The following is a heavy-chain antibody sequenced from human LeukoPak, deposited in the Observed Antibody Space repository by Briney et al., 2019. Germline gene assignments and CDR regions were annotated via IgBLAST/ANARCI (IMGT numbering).Heavy chain of an antibody. CDR3: ARGAYSSSWYL. CDR1: GGSISSYY. D-gene: IGHD6-13*01. V-gene: IGHV4-59*01. Sequence: PSETLSLTCTVSGGSISSYYWSRIRQPPGKGLEWIGYIYYSGSTNYNPSLKSRVTISVDTSKNQFSLKLSSVTAADTAVYYCARGAYSSSWYLWGQGTLVTVSS. CDR2: IYYSGST. J-gene: IGHJ5*02.